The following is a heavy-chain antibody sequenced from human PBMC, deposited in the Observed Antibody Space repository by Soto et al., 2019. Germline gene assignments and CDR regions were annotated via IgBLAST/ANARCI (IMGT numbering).Heavy chain of an antibody. J-gene: IGHJ6*03. CDR1: GFTFSSYA. CDR3: AKDGGSSWELYYYYYMDV. Sequence: GGSLRLSCAASGFTFSSYAMSWVRQAPGKGLEWVSAISGSGGSTYYADSVKGRFTISRDNSKNTLYLQMNSLRAEDTAVYYCAKDGGSSWELYYYYYMDVWGKGTTVTVSS. V-gene: IGHV3-23*01. CDR2: ISGSGGST. D-gene: IGHD6-13*01.